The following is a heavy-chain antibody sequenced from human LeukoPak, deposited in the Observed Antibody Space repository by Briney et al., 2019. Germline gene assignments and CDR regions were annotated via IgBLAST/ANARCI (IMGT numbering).Heavy chain of an antibody. CDR1: GFTFDDYA. V-gene: IGHV3-9*01. Sequence: GGSLRLSCAASGFTFDDYAMHWVRQAPGKGLEWVSGISWNSGSIGYADSVKGRFTISRDNAKNTLYLQMNSLRAEDTAVYYCARATGSYYSFGYWGQGTLVTVSS. D-gene: IGHD1-26*01. CDR2: ISWNSGSI. J-gene: IGHJ4*02. CDR3: ARATGSYYSFGY.